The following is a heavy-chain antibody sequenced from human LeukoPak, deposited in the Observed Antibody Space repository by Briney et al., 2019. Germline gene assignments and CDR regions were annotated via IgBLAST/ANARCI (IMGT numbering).Heavy chain of an antibody. CDR3: EKDPMVRGLTYDS. J-gene: IGHJ4*02. CDR2: IRGIGSNT. D-gene: IGHD3-10*01. CDR1: GLTFSIYG. V-gene: IGHV3-23*01. Sequence: PGVTLGLSCAASGLTFSIYGVSWVRQPPGKGLEGVSAIRGIGSNTYYTDSVKGLYTIATDNSKNTLYLQMNNLRAEDTAVYYCEKDPMVRGLTYDSWGQGTLVTVSS.